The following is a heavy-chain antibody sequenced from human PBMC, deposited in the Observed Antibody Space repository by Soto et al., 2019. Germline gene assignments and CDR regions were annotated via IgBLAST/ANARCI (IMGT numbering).Heavy chain of an antibody. CDR2: INTDGSST. Sequence: EVQLVESGGGLVQPGGSLRLSCAVSGFTFSSFWMHWVRQAPGEGLVWVSRINTDGSSTSYADSVKGRFTISRDNSKHTRYLQMNTLTVEHTAMYYCGKRAVDPFVLSFCGQITLVT. D-gene: IGHD1-26*01. CDR3: GKRAVDPFVLSF. CDR1: GFTFSSFW. J-gene: IGHJ4*02. V-gene: IGHV3-74*01.